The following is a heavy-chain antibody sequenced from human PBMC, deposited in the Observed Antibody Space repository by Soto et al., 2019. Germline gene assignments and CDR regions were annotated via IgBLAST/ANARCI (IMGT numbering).Heavy chain of an antibody. Sequence: SETLSLTSAVYAGYFCGYYWSWIRQPPGKGLEWIGQINHSGSTNYTPPLKSRVTISIDTSRNQFSLKLTSVTAADTGVYYCASSSPFHYWGPGILVTVSS. D-gene: IGHD6-6*01. CDR3: ASSSPFHY. V-gene: IGHV4-34*01. J-gene: IGHJ4*02. CDR1: AGYFCGYY. CDR2: INHSGST.